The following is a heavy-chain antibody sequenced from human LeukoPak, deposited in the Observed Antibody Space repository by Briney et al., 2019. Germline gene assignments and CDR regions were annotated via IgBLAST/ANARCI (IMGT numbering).Heavy chain of an antibody. J-gene: IGHJ4*02. CDR3: ARAPGGLYSDSHYNLDY. V-gene: IGHV3-30-3*01. D-gene: IGHD4-11*01. Sequence: PGGSLRLSCATSGFTFSSYAMHWVRQAPGKGLEWVAVVSFDGNTKDYADSVKGRFTISRDSSKNTLYLQMNSLRAEDTAVYYCARAPGGLYSDSHYNLDYWGQGTLVTVSS. CDR1: GFTFSSYA. CDR2: VSFDGNTK.